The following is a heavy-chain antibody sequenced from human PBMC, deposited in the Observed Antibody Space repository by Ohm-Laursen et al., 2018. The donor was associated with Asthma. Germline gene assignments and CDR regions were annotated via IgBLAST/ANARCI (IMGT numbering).Heavy chain of an antibody. Sequence: TLSLTYTVSGASIGNGGYYWSWIRQHPGKGLEWIAYIYYNGFTNYNPSLKSRVTISVDTSKNQFSLNLNSVSATDTAVYFCARSGTYSNDWFDPWGQGTLVIVSS. CDR3: ARSGTYSNDWFDP. J-gene: IGHJ5*02. CDR1: GASIGNGGYY. D-gene: IGHD1-26*01. CDR2: IYYNGFT. V-gene: IGHV4-31*03.